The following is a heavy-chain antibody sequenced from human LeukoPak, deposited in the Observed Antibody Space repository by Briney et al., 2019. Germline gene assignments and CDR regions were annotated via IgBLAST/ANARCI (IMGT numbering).Heavy chain of an antibody. CDR3: ATPSGGWYRYYFDS. D-gene: IGHD6-19*01. Sequence: PGGSLRLSCAASGLPFSNYEMNWVRQAPGKGLEWLSYISSSSNMIFYAESVKGRLTISKDNDKNSLYLQKNRLGAEDTAIYYCATPSGGWYRYYFDSWGQGILVTVSS. V-gene: IGHV3-48*03. J-gene: IGHJ4*02. CDR1: GLPFSNYE. CDR2: ISSSSNMI.